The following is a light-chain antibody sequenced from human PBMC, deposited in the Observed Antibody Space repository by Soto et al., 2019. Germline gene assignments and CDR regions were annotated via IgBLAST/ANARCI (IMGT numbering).Light chain of an antibody. J-gene: IGKJ4*01. Sequence: EIVLTQSPGTLSLPPGERATLSCRASQSVSSSYLAWYQQKPGQAPRLLIYGASSRATGIPDRFSGSGSGTDVTLTISRLEPEDFAVYYCHQYDSSPLTLGGGTKVEIK. CDR2: GAS. CDR3: HQYDSSPLT. V-gene: IGKV3-20*01. CDR1: QSVSSSY.